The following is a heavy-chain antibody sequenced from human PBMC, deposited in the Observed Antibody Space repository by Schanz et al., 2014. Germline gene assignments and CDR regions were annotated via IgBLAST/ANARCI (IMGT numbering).Heavy chain of an antibody. CDR2: IGTSGGT. CDR1: GLIFSNYV. Sequence: EVQLLESGGGLVQPGGSLKLSCAASGLIFSNYVMSWVRQAPGKGLEWVSTIGTSGGTNYAESVKGRFTISSDNSKSTLYLQMSSLRAEDTAVYYCTTDNGHFAFDFWGQGTMVTVSS. D-gene: IGHD2-8*01. CDR3: TTDNGHFAFDF. J-gene: IGHJ3*01. V-gene: IGHV3-23*01.